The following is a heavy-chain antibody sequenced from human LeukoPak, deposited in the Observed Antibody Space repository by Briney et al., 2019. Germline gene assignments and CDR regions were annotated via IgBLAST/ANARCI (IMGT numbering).Heavy chain of an antibody. CDR2: IYYSGST. V-gene: IGHV4-59*08. J-gene: IGHJ4*02. Sequence: SETLTLTCTVSGGSISSYYWSWIRQPPGKGLEWIGYIYYSGSTNYNPSPKSRVTISVDTSKNQFSLKLSSVTAADTAVYYCARRGGSGSLFGGYYFDYWGQGTLVTVSS. CDR1: GGSISSYY. CDR3: ARRGGSGSLFGGYYFDY. D-gene: IGHD3-10*01.